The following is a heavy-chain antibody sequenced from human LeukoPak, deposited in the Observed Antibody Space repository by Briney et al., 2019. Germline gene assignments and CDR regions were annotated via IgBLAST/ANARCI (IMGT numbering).Heavy chain of an antibody. Sequence: ASVKVSCKASGGTFSSYAISWVRQAPGEVLEWKGGIIPIVGTANYAQKFQGRVTITADESTSTAYMELSSLRSGDTAVYYCARGHCSSTSCYGPVWWFDPWGQGTLVTVSS. D-gene: IGHD2-2*01. V-gene: IGHV1-69*13. CDR1: GGTFSSYA. CDR2: IIPIVGTA. J-gene: IGHJ5*02. CDR3: ARGHCSSTSCYGPVWWFDP.